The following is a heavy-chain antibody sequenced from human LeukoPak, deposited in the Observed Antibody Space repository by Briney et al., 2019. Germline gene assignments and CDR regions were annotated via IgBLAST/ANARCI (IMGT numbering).Heavy chain of an antibody. V-gene: IGHV1-2*02. D-gene: IGHD5-18*01. CDR3: ARDGSYGPYYYYGMDV. J-gene: IGHJ6*02. CDR1: GYTFTGYY. CDR2: INPNSGGT. Sequence: ASVKVSCKASGYTFTGYYMHWVRQAPGQGLEWMGWINPNSGGTNYAQKFQGRVTMTRDTSISTAYMELSRLRSDDTAVYYCARDGSYGPYYYYGMDVWGQGTTVTVSS.